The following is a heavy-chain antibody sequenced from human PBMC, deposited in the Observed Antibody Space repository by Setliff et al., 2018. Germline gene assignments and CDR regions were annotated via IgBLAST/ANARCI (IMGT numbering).Heavy chain of an antibody. CDR2: IRSKAYGGTT. J-gene: IGHJ4*02. CDR1: GFTFGDYA. D-gene: IGHD3-10*01. CDR3: FGAGTCSY. V-gene: IGHV3-49*04. Sequence: PGGSLRLSCTTSGFTFGDYAMTWVRQAPGKGLEWVGLIRSKAYGGTTEYAADSVKGRFTTSRDNAKNSLSLQMNNLRSEDTAVYYCFGAGTCSYWGQGTRVTAPQ.